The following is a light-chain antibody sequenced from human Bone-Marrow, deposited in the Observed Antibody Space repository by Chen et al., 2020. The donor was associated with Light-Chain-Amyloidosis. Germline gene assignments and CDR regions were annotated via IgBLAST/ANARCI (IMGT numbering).Light chain of an antibody. CDR1: SSDVGGDNH. Sequence: QSALTQPASVSGSPGQSITISCTGTSSDVGGDNHVSWYQQHPDKAPKLMIYEVTNRPSWVPDRFAGSKSDNTAYLTISVRQTEDEADYFCSSYTIANTLVFGSGTRVTVL. V-gene: IGLV2-14*01. CDR2: EVT. J-gene: IGLJ1*01. CDR3: SSYTIANTLV.